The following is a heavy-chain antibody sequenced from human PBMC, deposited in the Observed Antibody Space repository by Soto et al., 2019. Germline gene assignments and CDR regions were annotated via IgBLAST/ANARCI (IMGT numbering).Heavy chain of an antibody. J-gene: IGHJ6*02. CDR1: GFTVSSNY. V-gene: IGHV3-66*01. CDR3: ARSRGDFWNYGMDV. Sequence: GGSLRLSCAASGFTVSSNYMSWVRQAPGKGLEWVSVIYSGGSTYYADSVKGRFTISRDNSKNTLYLQMNSLRAEDTAVYYCARSRGDFWNYGMDVWGQGTTVTVSS. D-gene: IGHD3-3*01. CDR2: IYSGGST.